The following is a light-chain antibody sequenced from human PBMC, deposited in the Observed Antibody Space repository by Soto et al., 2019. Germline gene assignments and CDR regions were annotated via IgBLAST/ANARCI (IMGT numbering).Light chain of an antibody. J-gene: IGKJ1*01. Sequence: AIQMTQSPSSLSASVGDRVTITCRASQAIRNELGWYQQKPGKAPNLLIYAASSLQSGVPSRFSGSGSGTDFTLTISSLQPEDFATYYCLQDYNYPWTFGQGTKVEIK. V-gene: IGKV1-6*01. CDR2: AAS. CDR3: LQDYNYPWT. CDR1: QAIRNE.